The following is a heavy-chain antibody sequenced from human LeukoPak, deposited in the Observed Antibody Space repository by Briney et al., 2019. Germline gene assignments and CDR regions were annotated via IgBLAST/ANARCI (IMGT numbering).Heavy chain of an antibody. J-gene: IGHJ4*02. D-gene: IGHD6-19*01. CDR3: ATKQWLAPPPDS. Sequence: GVSLRLSCAASGFTFSKYWMLWVRQAPGKGLESVSRINTDGTVTTFADSVKGRFTVSRDNADNTMFLQMNSVRDEDTAVYYCATKQWLAPPPDSWGQGTPVTVSS. CDR2: INTDGTVT. CDR1: GFTFSKYW. V-gene: IGHV3-74*01.